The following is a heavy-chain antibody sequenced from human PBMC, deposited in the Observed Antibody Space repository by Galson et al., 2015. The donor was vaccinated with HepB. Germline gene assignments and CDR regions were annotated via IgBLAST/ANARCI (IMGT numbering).Heavy chain of an antibody. D-gene: IGHD2-2*02. V-gene: IGHV4-30-4*01. J-gene: IGHJ6*03. CDR2: IYYSGST. Sequence: TLSLTCTVSGGSISSGDYYWSWIRQPPGKGLEWIGYIYYSGSTYYNPSLKSRVTISVDTSKNQFSLKLSSVTAADTAVYYCARAPICSSTSCYTKGGHYYYYMDVWGKGTTVTVSS. CDR1: GGSISSGDYY. CDR3: ARAPICSSTSCYTKGGHYYYYMDV.